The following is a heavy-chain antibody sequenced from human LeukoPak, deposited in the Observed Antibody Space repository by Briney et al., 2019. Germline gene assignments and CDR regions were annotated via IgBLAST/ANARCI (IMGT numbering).Heavy chain of an antibody. CDR2: ISKDGGEK. V-gene: IGHV3-7*01. CDR1: GVTSTDDW. J-gene: IGHJ4*01. CDR3: ARDGAAAGLYFDL. D-gene: IGHD6-13*01. Sequence: GWSPRLSCAVSGVTSTDDWMNWVRRAPGGGREGGAGISKDGGEKSYMDSVKGRFTISRDNTTSSVYLQINSLRAEDTAVYYCARDGAAAGLYFDLWGPGNLVTVSS.